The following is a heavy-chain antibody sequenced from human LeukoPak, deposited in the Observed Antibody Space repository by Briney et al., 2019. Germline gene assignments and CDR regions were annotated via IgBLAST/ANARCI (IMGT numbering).Heavy chain of an antibody. Sequence: ASVKVSCKASGYTFTSYDINWVRQATGQGLEWMGWMNPNSGNTGYAQKFQGRVTMTRNTSISTAYMELSSLRSEDTAVYYCARSQPTNYDFWSGDYYYYYYMDVWGKGTTVTVSS. CDR2: MNPNSGNT. CDR3: ARSQPTNYDFWSGDYYYYYYMDV. D-gene: IGHD3-3*01. V-gene: IGHV1-8*01. J-gene: IGHJ6*03. CDR1: GYTFTSYD.